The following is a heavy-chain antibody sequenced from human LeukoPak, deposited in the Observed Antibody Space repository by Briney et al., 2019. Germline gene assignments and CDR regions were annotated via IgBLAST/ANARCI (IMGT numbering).Heavy chain of an antibody. Sequence: GASVKVSCKASGGTFSSYAISWVRQAPGQGLEWMGGIIPIFGTANYAQKFQGRVTITADESTSTAYMELSSLRSEDTAVYYCARDMNCYGSAPDCWGQGTLVTVSS. CDR2: IIPIFGTA. D-gene: IGHD3-10*01. CDR3: ARDMNCYGSAPDC. CDR1: GGTFSSYA. V-gene: IGHV1-69*13. J-gene: IGHJ4*02.